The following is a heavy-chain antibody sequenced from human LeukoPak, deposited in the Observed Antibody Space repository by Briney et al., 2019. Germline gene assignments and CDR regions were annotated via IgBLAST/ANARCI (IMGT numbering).Heavy chain of an antibody. V-gene: IGHV3-48*03. J-gene: IGHJ3*02. CDR3: ARVRGYSYGPPGGSGFEI. CDR1: GFTFSSYE. D-gene: IGHD5-18*01. Sequence: PGGSLRLSCAASGFTFSSYEMNWVRQAPGKGLEWVSYISSSGTSIYYADSVKGRFSISRDNAKNSLYLQMNSLRAEDTAVYYCARVRGYSYGPPGGSGFEIWGQGTMVTVSS. CDR2: ISSSGTSI.